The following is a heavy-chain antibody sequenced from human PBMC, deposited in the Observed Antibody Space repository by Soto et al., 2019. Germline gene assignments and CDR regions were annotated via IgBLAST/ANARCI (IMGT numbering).Heavy chain of an antibody. D-gene: IGHD2-2*01. J-gene: IGHJ5*02. CDR3: ALRYQLPERENWFDP. CDR1: GCPISNSCYY. Sequence: SETLSLTCPVSGCPISNSCYYLGWIRQPPGKGLEWTGSIYYSGSTYYNPSLKSRVTISVDTSKNQFSLKLSSVTAADTAVYYCALRYQLPERENWFDPWGQGTLVTVSS. V-gene: IGHV4-39*01. CDR2: IYYSGST.